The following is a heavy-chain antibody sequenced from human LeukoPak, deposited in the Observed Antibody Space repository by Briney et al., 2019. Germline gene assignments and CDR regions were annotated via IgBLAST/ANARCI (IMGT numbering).Heavy chain of an antibody. CDR1: GFTLRTYS. V-gene: IGHV3-21*01. J-gene: IGHJ6*02. D-gene: IGHD3-22*01. CDR2: ISGSSSFI. CDR3: ACYYYDSSGSYWYYGMDV. Sequence: GGSLRLSCAASGFTLRTYSMDWVRQAPGKGLEWVSCISGSSSFIYYSDSVKGRFTISRDNAKNSVYLQMNSLRAEDTAVYYCACYYYDSSGSYWYYGMDVWGQGTTVTVSS.